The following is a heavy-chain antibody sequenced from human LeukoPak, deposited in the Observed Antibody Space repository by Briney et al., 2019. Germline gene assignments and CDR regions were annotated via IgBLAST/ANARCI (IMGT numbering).Heavy chain of an antibody. CDR2: VTGSGSST. CDR3: AKGRGSSYYFDY. D-gene: IGHD2-15*01. J-gene: IGHJ4*02. Sequence: GGSLRLSCAASGFTFSSHWMHWVRQAPGKGLEWVSGVTGSGSSTHYADSEKGRFTISRDNSKNTLYLQMDSLRAEDTAVYYCAKGRGSSYYFDYWGQGTLVTVSS. CDR1: GFTFSSHW. V-gene: IGHV3-23*01.